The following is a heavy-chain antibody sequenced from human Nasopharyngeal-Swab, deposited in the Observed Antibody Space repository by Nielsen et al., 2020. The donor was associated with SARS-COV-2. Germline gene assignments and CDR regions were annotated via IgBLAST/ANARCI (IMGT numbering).Heavy chain of an antibody. CDR2: IRQDESEK. D-gene: IGHD6-19*01. Sequence: GGSLRLSCEASGFTFSTYWMSWVRQAPGKGLEWVAKIRQDESEKYYVDSVKGRFTISRDNAKNSLFLQMNSLRVADTAVYYCARLLEVGGTPLDYWGQGTLVSVSS. CDR3: ARLLEVGGTPLDY. CDR1: GFTFSTYW. J-gene: IGHJ4*02. V-gene: IGHV3-7*01.